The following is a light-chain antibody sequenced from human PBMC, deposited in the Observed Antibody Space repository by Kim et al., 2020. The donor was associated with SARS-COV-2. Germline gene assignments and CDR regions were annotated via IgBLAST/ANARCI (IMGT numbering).Light chain of an antibody. CDR2: DVS. J-gene: IGLJ3*02. Sequence: QSITHSCTGTSSDVGGYNYVSWYQQHPGKAPKLMIYDVSKRPSGVSNRFSGSKSGNTASLTISGLQAEDEADYYCSSYTSSSTFEVFGGGTQLTVL. CDR3: SSYTSSSTFEV. CDR1: SSDVGGYNY. V-gene: IGLV2-14*04.